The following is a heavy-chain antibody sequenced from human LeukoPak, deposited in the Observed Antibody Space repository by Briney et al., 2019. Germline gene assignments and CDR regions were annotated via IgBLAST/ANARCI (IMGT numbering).Heavy chain of an antibody. J-gene: IGHJ3*02. V-gene: IGHV3-23*01. Sequence: GGSLRLSCAASGFTFSSYAMSWVRQAPGKGLEWVSSISGSGGSTYYADSVKGRFTISRDNSKNTLYLQMNSLRAEDTAVYFCVRATSGSYPDAFDIWGQGTMVTVSS. CDR2: ISGSGGST. D-gene: IGHD1-26*01. CDR3: VRATSGSYPDAFDI. CDR1: GFTFSSYA.